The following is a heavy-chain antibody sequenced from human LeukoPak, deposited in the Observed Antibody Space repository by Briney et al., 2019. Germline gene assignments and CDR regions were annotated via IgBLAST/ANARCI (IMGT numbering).Heavy chain of an antibody. CDR2: IYYSGST. D-gene: IGHD4-17*01. Sequence: SETLSLTCTVSGGSISSGDYYWSRTRQPPGKGLEWIGYIYYSGSTYYNPSLKSRVTISVDTSKNQFSLKLSSVTAADTAVYYCARDYGDYVLDYWGQGTLVTVSS. CDR3: ARDYGDYVLDY. CDR1: GGSISSGDYY. V-gene: IGHV4-30-4*01. J-gene: IGHJ4*02.